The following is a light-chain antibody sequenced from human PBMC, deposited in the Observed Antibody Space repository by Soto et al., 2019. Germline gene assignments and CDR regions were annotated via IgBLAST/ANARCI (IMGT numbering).Light chain of an antibody. CDR1: SSDVGTYHY. J-gene: IGLJ1*01. Sequence: ALTQPASVSASPGQSITISCTGASSDVGTYHYVSWYQHHPGKPPKLLIHEVTHRPPGVAARFSGSKSGNTASLTISGLQAEDEAVYYCSSYRKSNTLVFGTGTKVTVL. CDR2: EVT. CDR3: SSYRKSNTLV. V-gene: IGLV2-14*01.